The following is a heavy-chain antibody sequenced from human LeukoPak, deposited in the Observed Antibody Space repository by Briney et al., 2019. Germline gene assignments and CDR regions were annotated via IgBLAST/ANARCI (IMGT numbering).Heavy chain of an antibody. CDR2: ISSSSSYI. CDR3: ARVEPPDFWSGYYTGLYFDY. CDR1: GFTFSSYS. V-gene: IGHV3-21*01. Sequence: GGSLRLSCAASGFTFSSYSMNWVRQAPGKGLEWVSSISSSSSYIYYADSVKGRFTISRDNATNSLYLQMNSLRAEDTAVYYCARVEPPDFWSGYYTGLYFDYWGQGTLVTVSS. D-gene: IGHD3-3*01. J-gene: IGHJ4*02.